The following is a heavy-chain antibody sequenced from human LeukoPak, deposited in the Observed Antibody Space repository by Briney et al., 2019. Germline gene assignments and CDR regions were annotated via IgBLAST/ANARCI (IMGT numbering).Heavy chain of an antibody. CDR3: ARDEFAVAGTPEPFDY. J-gene: IGHJ4*02. V-gene: IGHV4-4*07. Sequence: SQTLSLTCTVSGGSINYYYWSWIRQPAGKGLEWIGRIYTSGSTNYNPSLKSRVTISVDTSKNQFSLKLSSVTAADTAVYYCARDEFAVAGTPEPFDYWGQGTLVTVSS. CDR2: IYTSGST. CDR1: GGSINYYY. D-gene: IGHD6-19*01.